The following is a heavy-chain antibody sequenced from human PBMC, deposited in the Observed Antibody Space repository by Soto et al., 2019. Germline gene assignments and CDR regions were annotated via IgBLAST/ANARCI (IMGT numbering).Heavy chain of an antibody. V-gene: IGHV1-69*04. CDR1: GYTFTSYA. J-gene: IGHJ6*02. CDR2: IIPILGIA. Sequence: GASVKVSCKASGYTFTSYAMHWVRQAPGQRLEWMGRIIPILGIANYAQKFQGRVTITADKSTSTAYMELSSLRSEDTAVYYCARDSIAVAAYYYGMDVWGQGTTVTVSS. D-gene: IGHD6-19*01. CDR3: ARDSIAVAAYYYGMDV.